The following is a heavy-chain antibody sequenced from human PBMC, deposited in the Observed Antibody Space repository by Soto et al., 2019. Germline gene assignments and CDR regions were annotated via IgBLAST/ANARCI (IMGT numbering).Heavy chain of an antibody. D-gene: IGHD3-3*01. CDR2: ISGSGGST. CDR1: GFTFSSYG. CDR3: AKEGAYYDFWSGYYENWFDP. J-gene: IGHJ5*02. Sequence: PGGSLRLSCAASGFTFSSYGMSWVRPPPGKGLEWVSAISGSGGSTYYADSVKGRFTISRDNSKNTLYLQMNSLRAEDTAVYYCAKEGAYYDFWSGYYENWFDPWGQGTLVTVSS. V-gene: IGHV3-23*01.